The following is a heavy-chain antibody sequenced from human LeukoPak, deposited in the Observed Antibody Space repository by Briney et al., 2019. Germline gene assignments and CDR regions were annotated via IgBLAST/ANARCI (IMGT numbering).Heavy chain of an antibody. CDR3: ARGERPGLDY. D-gene: IGHD1-14*01. Sequence: SETLSLTCTVSGGSIGSYYWSWIRQPPGKGLEWVGYIYYSGHTNYNPSLKSRVTISVDTSKNQFSLRLISVTAADTAVYYCARGERPGLDYWGQGTLVAVSS. V-gene: IGHV4-59*01. CDR1: GGSIGSYY. J-gene: IGHJ4*02. CDR2: IYYSGHT.